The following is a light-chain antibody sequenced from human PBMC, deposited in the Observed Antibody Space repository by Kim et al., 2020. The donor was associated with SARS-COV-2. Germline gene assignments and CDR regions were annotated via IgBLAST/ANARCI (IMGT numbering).Light chain of an antibody. CDR1: SGHSTYA. Sequence: QPVLTQSPSASASLGTSVKLTCTLSSGHSTYAIAWYQQLPEKGPRYLMNVDSDGSHTRGDGIPDRFSGSSSGAERHLTISSLQPEDEADYYCLTWGPGIRVFGGGTQLTVL. J-gene: IGLJ2*01. CDR3: LTWGPGIRV. CDR2: VDSDGSH. V-gene: IGLV4-69*01.